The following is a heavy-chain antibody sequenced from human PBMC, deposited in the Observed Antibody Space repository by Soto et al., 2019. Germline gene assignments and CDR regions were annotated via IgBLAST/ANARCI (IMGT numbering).Heavy chain of an antibody. V-gene: IGHV3-23*01. CDR3: AKATATGGGAFDI. CDR2: ILVDGRT. D-gene: IGHD2-8*02. CDR1: GFICSSYD. Sequence: AGGSLRLSCAASGFICSSYDMSWVRQAPGKGLEWVSTILVDGRTFYVDSVKGRFTISIDSSQNTVYLQMNSLAAGDTALYYCAKATATGGGAFDICGQGTMVTVSS. J-gene: IGHJ3*02.